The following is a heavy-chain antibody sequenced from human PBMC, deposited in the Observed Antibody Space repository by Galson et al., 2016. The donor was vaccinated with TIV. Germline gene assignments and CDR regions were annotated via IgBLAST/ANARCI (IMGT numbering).Heavy chain of an antibody. J-gene: IGHJ3*02. V-gene: IGHV4-34*01. CDR2: IDHSGHT. CDR3: ARVRRGNEGVVDATDAFDI. CDR1: GGSFSDDY. Sequence: ETLSLTCAVYGGSFSDDYWGWIRQPPGEGLEWVGEIDHSGHTNPNPSPHSRVTITLDTSTNPFSLTLTSVPAADTALFFCARVRRGNEGVVDATDAFDIWDQGTMVTVSS. D-gene: IGHD2-15*01.